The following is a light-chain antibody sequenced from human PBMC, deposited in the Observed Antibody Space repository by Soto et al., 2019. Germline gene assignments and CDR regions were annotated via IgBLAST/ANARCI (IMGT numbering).Light chain of an antibody. V-gene: IGKV1-5*01. J-gene: IGKJ2*01. CDR2: DAS. Sequence: DIQMTQSPSTLSASVGDRVTITCRASQSISSWLAWYQQRPGKTPKLLIHDASNLGSGVPSRFSGSGSGTEFTLTISSLQPDVFATYFGQQYNSFSYTLGQGTKVEIK. CDR1: QSISSW. CDR3: QQYNSFSYT.